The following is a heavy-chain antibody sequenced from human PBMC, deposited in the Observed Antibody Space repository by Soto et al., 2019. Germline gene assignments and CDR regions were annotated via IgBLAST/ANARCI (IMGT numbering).Heavy chain of an antibody. CDR2: IKSKTDGGTT. V-gene: IGHV3-15*01. CDR1: GFTFSNAW. CDR3: TTARLPLRTRTVEFSFDY. Sequence: EVQLVESGGVLVKPGGSLRLSCAASGFTFSNAWMSWVRQAPGKGLEWVGRIKSKTDGGTTDYAAPVKGRFTISIDDSNNTLYLQMNSLKTEDTAVYYCTTARLPLRTRTVEFSFDYWVQGTLVTVSS. J-gene: IGHJ4*02. D-gene: IGHD2-15*01.